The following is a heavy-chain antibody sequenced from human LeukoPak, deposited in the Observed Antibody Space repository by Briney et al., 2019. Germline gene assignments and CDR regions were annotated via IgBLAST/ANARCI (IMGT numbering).Heavy chain of an antibody. CDR1: VYTFTSYD. CDR3: ARVIDWSSSWYRWHYYYYMDV. D-gene: IGHD6-13*01. J-gene: IGHJ6*03. V-gene: IGHV1-8*01. Sequence: ASVTVSCKASVYTFTSYDINWVRQATGQGLEWMGWMNPNSCNKGYAQKFQGRVTMTMNNSISTAYMELSSLRSEDTAVYYCARVIDWSSSWYRWHYYYYMDVWGKGTTVTVSS. CDR2: MNPNSCNK.